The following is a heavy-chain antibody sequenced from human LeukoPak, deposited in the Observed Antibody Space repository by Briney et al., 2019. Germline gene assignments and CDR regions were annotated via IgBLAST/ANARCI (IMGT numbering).Heavy chain of an antibody. Sequence: SETLSLTCAVYGGSFSGYYWSWIRQPPGKGLEWIGEINHSGSTNYNPSLKSRVTISVDTSKNQFSLKLSSVTAADTAVYYCASARTTAFMDVWGKGTTVTVSS. CDR1: GGSFSGYY. D-gene: IGHD2-2*01. CDR2: INHSGST. CDR3: ASARTTAFMDV. V-gene: IGHV4-34*01. J-gene: IGHJ6*04.